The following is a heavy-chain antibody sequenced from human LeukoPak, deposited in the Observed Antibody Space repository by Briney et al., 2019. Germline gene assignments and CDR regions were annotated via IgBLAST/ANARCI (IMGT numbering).Heavy chain of an antibody. CDR1: GFTFSSYW. Sequence: GGSLRLSCAASGFTFSSYWMSWVRQAPGKGLEWVANMKQDGSEKYYVDSLKGRFTISRDNAKNSLYLQMNSLGAEDTAVYYCARRQCSSISCYYAFDIWGQGTMVTVSS. CDR2: MKQDGSEK. V-gene: IGHV3-7*01. J-gene: IGHJ3*02. D-gene: IGHD2-2*01. CDR3: ARRQCSSISCYYAFDI.